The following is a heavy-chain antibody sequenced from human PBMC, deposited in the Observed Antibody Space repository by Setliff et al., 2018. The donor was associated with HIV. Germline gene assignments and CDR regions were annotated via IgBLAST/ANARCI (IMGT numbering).Heavy chain of an antibody. CDR3: ARSVIGYYYYGMDV. Sequence: VGSLRLSCAASGFTFNNNAMSWVRQAPGKGLEWVSGISQSGDRIYYADSVKGRFTISRGNSKNTLYLQMNSLRAEDTAVYYCARSVIGYYYYGMDVWGQGTLVTVSS. V-gene: IGHV3-23*01. CDR2: ISQSGDRI. CDR1: GFTFNNNA. D-gene: IGHD3-10*01. J-gene: IGHJ6*02.